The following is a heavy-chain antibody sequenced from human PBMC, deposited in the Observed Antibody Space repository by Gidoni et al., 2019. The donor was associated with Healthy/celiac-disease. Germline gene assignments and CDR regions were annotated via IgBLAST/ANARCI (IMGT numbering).Heavy chain of an antibody. Sequence: QVQLQQSGPGLAKPSQTLSLTCAIPGDSVSSICAAWNWIRQSPSRGLEWLGRTYYRSQWYNDYAVSVKSRITNNPDTSKNQFSLQLNSVTPEDTAVYYCARERVVAVAGKGWYFDLWGRGTLVTVSS. CDR2: TYYRSQWYN. CDR3: ARERVVAVAGKGWYFDL. CDR1: GDSVSSICAA. V-gene: IGHV6-1*01. D-gene: IGHD6-19*01. J-gene: IGHJ2*01.